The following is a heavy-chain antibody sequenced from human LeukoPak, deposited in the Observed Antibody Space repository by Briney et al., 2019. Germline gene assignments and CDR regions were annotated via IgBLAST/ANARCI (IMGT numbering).Heavy chain of an antibody. Sequence: ASVRVSCTASGYTFTSYYMHWVRQAPGQGLEWMGVINPSGGSTSYAQTFQGRVTMTRDISTSTVYMELSSLRSEDTAVYYCARAKTDYDFWSGYLEFDPWGQGTLVTVSS. CDR3: ARAKTDYDFWSGYLEFDP. CDR1: GYTFTSYY. V-gene: IGHV1-46*01. CDR2: INPSGGST. D-gene: IGHD3-3*01. J-gene: IGHJ5*02.